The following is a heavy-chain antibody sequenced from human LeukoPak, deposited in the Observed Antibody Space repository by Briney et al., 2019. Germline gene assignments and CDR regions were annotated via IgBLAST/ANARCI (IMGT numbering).Heavy chain of an antibody. CDR2: ISYDGSNK. CDR3: GKRELWHGSGEDA. CDR1: GFTFSSYA. Sequence: PGRSLRPSCAASGFTFSSYAIHWVRQAPGKGLEWVAVISYDGSNKYYADSVKGRFTISRDNSKNTLYLQMHGLRAEDTAVYYCGKRELWHGSGEDAWGQGTTVTVSS. V-gene: IGHV3-30-3*02. D-gene: IGHD3-10*01. J-gene: IGHJ6*02.